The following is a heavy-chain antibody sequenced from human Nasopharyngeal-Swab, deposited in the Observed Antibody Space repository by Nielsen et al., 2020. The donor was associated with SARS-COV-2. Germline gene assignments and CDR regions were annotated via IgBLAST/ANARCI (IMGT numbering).Heavy chain of an antibody. CDR3: ARDFSAFDWLMRYYYYGMDV. CDR2: ISYDGSNK. J-gene: IGHJ6*02. Sequence: GGSLRLSCAASGFTFSSYAMHWVRQAPGKGLEWVAVISYDGSNKYYADSVKGRFTISRDNSKNTPYLQMNSLRAEDTAVYYCARDFSAFDWLMRYYYYGMDVWGQGTTVTVSS. CDR1: GFTFSSYA. D-gene: IGHD3-9*01. V-gene: IGHV3-30-3*01.